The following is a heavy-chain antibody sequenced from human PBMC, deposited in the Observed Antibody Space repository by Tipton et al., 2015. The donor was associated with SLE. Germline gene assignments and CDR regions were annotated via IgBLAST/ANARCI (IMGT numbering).Heavy chain of an antibody. CDR1: GGSVSSDNW. J-gene: IGHJ5*02. Sequence: TLSLTCSVSGGSVSSDNWWIWVRQSPGRGLEWIGKIHYSGTTNYNPALKSRVTMSVDKSKDQFSLNLRSVTAADTAVYYCARLGYCIGDTVCFTGIDQWGQGTLVTVSS. V-gene: IGHV4-4*02. D-gene: IGHD2-15*01. CDR2: IHYSGTT. CDR3: ARLGYCIGDTVCFTGIDQ.